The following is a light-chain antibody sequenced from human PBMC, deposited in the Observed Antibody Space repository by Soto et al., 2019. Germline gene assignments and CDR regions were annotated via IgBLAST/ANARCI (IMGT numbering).Light chain of an antibody. Sequence: AIQMTQSPSSLSASVGDRVTITCRASQDIRRDLGWYQQKPGKAPKLLIYTASELQSGVPSRFSGSGSGTAFTLTIGSLQPVDFATYYCLQDFNFPWTFGQGTKVEIK. CDR1: QDIRRD. CDR2: TAS. CDR3: LQDFNFPWT. V-gene: IGKV1-6*01. J-gene: IGKJ1*01.